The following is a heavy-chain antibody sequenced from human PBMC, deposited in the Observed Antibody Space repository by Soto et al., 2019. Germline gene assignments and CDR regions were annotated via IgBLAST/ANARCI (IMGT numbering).Heavy chain of an antibody. V-gene: IGHV1-69*01. J-gene: IGHJ4*02. CDR1: GGTFSSYA. CDR3: ARDPGSIAARGDY. Sequence: QVQLVQSGAEVKKPGSSVKVSCKASGGTFSSYAISWVRQAPGQGLEWMGGFIPIFGTANYEQKFQGRVTITADESTSTDYMELSSLRSEDTAVYYCARDPGSIAARGDYWGQGTLVTVSS. CDR2: FIPIFGTA. D-gene: IGHD6-6*01.